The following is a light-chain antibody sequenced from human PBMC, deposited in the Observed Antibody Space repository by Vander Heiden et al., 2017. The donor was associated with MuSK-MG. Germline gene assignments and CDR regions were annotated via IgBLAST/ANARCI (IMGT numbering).Light chain of an antibody. CDR3: AAWDDSLNGWV. V-gene: IGLV1-44*01. J-gene: IGLJ3*02. CDR1: RSTIGSNT. CDR2: KNN. Sequence: QSVMTQPPSASGPPGQRVPISSSGRRSTIGSNTVNWYQQLPGTAPNLLIYKNNQRPSGVPDRFSGSKSGTSASLAISGLQAEDEADYYCAAWDDSLNGWVFGGGTKLTVL.